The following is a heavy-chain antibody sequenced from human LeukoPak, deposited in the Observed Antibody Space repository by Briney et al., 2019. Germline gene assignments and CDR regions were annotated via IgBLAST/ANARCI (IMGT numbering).Heavy chain of an antibody. V-gene: IGHV1-46*01. J-gene: IGHJ6*03. Sequence: ASVKVSCKASGYTFTGYYMHWVRQAPGQGLEWMGIINPGAGNTRYARKFQGRVTMTRDTSTSTIYMDLSSLRSEDTAVYYCAREGSTRMVLGYMDVWGKGTTVTVSS. CDR3: AREGSTRMVLGYMDV. CDR2: INPGAGNT. CDR1: GYTFTGYY. D-gene: IGHD3-10*01.